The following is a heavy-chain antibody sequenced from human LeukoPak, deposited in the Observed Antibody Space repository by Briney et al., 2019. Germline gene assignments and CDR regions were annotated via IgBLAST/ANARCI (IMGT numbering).Heavy chain of an antibody. J-gene: IGHJ4*02. D-gene: IGHD3-16*01. CDR3: ARAVGELGFYFDY. CDR2: IILILGIA. V-gene: IGHV1-69*04. Sequence: GSSVKVSCKASGGTFSSYAISWVRQAPGQGLEWMGRIILILGIANYAQKFQGRVTITADKSTSTAYMELSSLRSKDTAVYYCARAVGELGFYFDYWGQGTLVIVSS. CDR1: GGTFSSYA.